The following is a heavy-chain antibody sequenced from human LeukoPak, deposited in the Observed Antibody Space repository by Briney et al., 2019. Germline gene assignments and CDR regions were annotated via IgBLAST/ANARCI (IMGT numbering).Heavy chain of an antibody. Sequence: ASVKVSCKASGYTFTSYYMHWVRHAPGQGLEWMGIINPSGGSTSYAQKFQGRVTMTRDTSTSTVYMELSSLRSEDTAVYYCAREGYGSGSYYTTQLDYWGQGTLVTVSS. CDR2: INPSGGST. V-gene: IGHV1-46*01. D-gene: IGHD3-10*01. CDR3: AREGYGSGSYYTTQLDY. J-gene: IGHJ4*02. CDR1: GYTFTSYY.